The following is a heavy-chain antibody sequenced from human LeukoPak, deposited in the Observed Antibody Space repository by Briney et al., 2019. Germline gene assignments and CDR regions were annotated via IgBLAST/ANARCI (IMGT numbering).Heavy chain of an antibody. V-gene: IGHV4-39*07. CDR3: ARGRHYYGSGSRAYYFDY. D-gene: IGHD3-10*01. J-gene: IGHJ4*02. Sequence: PSETLSLTCTVSGGPISSSSYYWGWIRQPPGKGLEWIGSIYYSGSTYYNPSLKSRVTISVDTSKNQFSLKLSSVTAADTAVYYCARGRHYYGSGSRAYYFDYWGQGTLVTVSS. CDR2: IYYSGST. CDR1: GGPISSSSYY.